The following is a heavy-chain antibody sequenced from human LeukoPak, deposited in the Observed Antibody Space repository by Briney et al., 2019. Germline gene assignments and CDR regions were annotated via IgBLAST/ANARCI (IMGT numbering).Heavy chain of an antibody. J-gene: IGHJ4*02. D-gene: IGHD6-13*01. CDR2: ISSSGGGT. CDR1: GFTFSSYA. Sequence: AGGSLRLSCAASGFTFSSYAMSWVRQPPGKGLEWVSAISSSGGGTHYADSVKGRFTISRDNSKNTLYLQMNSLRAEDTALYYCAREKAATGFFDYWGQGTLVTVSS. CDR3: AREKAATGFFDY. V-gene: IGHV3-23*01.